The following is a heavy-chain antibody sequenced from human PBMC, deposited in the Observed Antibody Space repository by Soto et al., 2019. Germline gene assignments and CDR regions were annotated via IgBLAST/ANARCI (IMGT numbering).Heavy chain of an antibody. D-gene: IGHD4-17*01. V-gene: IGHV2-5*02. CDR1: GLSLTTSGVG. Sequence: QITLKESGPPLVKPTQTLTLTCTFSGLSLTTSGVGVGWIRQPPGKALEWLALIYWDDDKRYSPSLKSRLTISQDPSKSPVVITMTNMDPADTTTYFCAHRTTTVTWWFDPWGKGTLVHVSS. CDR3: AHRTTTVTWWFDP. J-gene: IGHJ5*02. CDR2: IYWDDDK.